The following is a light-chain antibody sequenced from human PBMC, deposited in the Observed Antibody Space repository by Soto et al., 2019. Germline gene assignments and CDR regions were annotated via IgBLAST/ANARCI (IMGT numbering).Light chain of an antibody. CDR3: QQYGGYPGS. CDR1: QSVSSDY. J-gene: IGKJ1*01. Sequence: EIVLTQSPGTLSLSPGERATLSCRASQSVSSDYLAWFQQKPGQAPRLLIFGASIRDTGIPDRVSGSGSGTDFTLTISSLEPDDFAMDYCQQYGGYPGSFDQGTKVEVK. CDR2: GAS. V-gene: IGKV3-20*01.